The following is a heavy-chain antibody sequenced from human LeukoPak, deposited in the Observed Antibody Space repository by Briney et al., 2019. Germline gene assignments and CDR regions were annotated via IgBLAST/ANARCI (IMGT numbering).Heavy chain of an antibody. CDR2: IYTSGST. CDR3: ARDRGGYTYSHDY. D-gene: IGHD5-18*01. J-gene: IGHJ4*02. V-gene: IGHV4-61*02. Sequence: PSQTLSLTCTVSGGSISSGSYYWSWIRQPAGKGLEWIGRIYTSGSTNYNPSLKSRVTMSVDTSKNQFSLKLSSVTAADTAVYYCARDRGGYTYSHDYWGQGTLVTVSS. CDR1: GGSISSGSYY.